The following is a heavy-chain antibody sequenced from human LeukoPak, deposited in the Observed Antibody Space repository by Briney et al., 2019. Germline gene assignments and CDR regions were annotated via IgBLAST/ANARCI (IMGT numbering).Heavy chain of an antibody. J-gene: IGHJ4*02. Sequence: RGSLRLSCAASGFTFSSYGISWVRQVPGKGLEWVSAISGSGGSTYYADSVKGRFTISRDNSKNTLYLQMNSLRAEDTAVYYCAKEHSYFDWLLYFDYWGQGTLVTVSS. D-gene: IGHD3-9*01. CDR3: AKEHSYFDWLLYFDY. CDR1: GFTFSSYG. CDR2: ISGSGGST. V-gene: IGHV3-23*01.